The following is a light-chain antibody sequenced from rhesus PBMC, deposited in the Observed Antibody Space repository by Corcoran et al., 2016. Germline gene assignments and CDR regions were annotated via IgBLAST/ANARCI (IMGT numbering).Light chain of an antibody. CDR3: PHCYGMPPT. J-gene: IGKJ1*01. CDR1: QGISNI. V-gene: IGKV1S15*01. CDR2: YAS. Sequence: DIQMTQSPSSLSAPVGDTVTLTCRASQGISNILVWYQQKPGKAPNLLIYYASTLQDGVPSRFRGSGSGTDFTLTISSLQHEDFATYNCPHCYGMPPTFGQGTKVEIK.